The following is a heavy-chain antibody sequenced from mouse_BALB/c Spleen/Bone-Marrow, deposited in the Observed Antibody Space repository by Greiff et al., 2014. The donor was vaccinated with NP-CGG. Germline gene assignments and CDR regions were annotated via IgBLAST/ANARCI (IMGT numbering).Heavy chain of an antibody. J-gene: IGHJ4*01. D-gene: IGHD3-1*01. Sequence: EVQLQQSGPELVKPGSSVKISCKASGYSFTGYYMHWVKQSHVKSLEWIGRINPYNGVISYNQNFKDKASLTVDKSSSTAYMELHSLKAEDSAVYYTARNGPYAMDYWGQGTSVTVSS. CDR2: INPYNGVI. V-gene: IGHV1-31*01. CDR1: GYSFTGYY. CDR3: ARNGPYAMDY.